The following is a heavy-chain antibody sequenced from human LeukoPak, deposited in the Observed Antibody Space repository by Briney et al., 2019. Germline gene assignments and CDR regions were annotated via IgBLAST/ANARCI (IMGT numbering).Heavy chain of an antibody. D-gene: IGHD2-2*01. CDR1: GGSISSGGYY. CDR3: ARGKNAKDHYYYMDV. V-gene: IGHV4-30-2*02. J-gene: IGHJ6*03. Sequence: SQTLSLTCTVSGGSISSGGYYWSWIRQPPGKGLEWIGYIYHSGSTYYNPSLKSRVTISVDTSKNQFSLKLSSVTAADTAVYYCARGKNAKDHYYYMDVWGKGTTVTVSS. CDR2: IYHSGST.